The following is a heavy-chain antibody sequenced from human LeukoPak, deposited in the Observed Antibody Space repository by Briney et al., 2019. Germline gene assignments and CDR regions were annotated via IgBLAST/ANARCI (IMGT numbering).Heavy chain of an antibody. J-gene: IGHJ4*02. Sequence: TGGSLRLSCAASGFTFSSYAMSWVRQAPGKGLEWVSAISGSGGSTYYADSVKGRFTISRDNSKNTLYLQMNSLRAEDTAVYYCARVVLTGYWPSYFDYWGQGTLVTVSS. CDR3: ARVVLTGYWPSYFDY. CDR2: ISGSGGST. V-gene: IGHV3-23*01. D-gene: IGHD3-9*01. CDR1: GFTFSSYA.